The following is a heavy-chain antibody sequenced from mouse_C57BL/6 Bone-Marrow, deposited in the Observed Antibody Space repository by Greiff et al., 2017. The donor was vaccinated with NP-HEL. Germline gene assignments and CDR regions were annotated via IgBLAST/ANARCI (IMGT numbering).Heavy chain of an antibody. D-gene: IGHD2-5*01. V-gene: IGHV5-4*03. CDR3: ARSYYSNPAY. CDR2: ISDGGSYT. CDR1: GFTFSSYA. Sequence: EVKLMESGGGLVKPGGSLKLSCAASGFTFSSYAMSWVRQTPEKRLEWVANISDGGSYTYYPDNVKGRITISRDNAKNTLYLQMRHLKSDDTAMYYCARSYYSNPAYWGKATLVTVSA. J-gene: IGHJ3*01.